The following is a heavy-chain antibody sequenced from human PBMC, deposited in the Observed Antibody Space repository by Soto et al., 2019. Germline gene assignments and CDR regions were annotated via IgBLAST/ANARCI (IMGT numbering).Heavy chain of an antibody. V-gene: IGHV4-39*01. CDR3: AAIVVGATRHSDVDH. Sequence: SETLSLTCSVSGAPISSSDYFWAWIRQPPGRGLEFIASMHASGGTYHASSLKSRATMSLDTSKDQFSLKLQSVTAADTGTYYCAAIVVGATRHSDVDHWGQGTLVTVSS. CDR1: GAPISSSDYF. D-gene: IGHD2-15*01. CDR2: MHASGGT. J-gene: IGHJ4*02.